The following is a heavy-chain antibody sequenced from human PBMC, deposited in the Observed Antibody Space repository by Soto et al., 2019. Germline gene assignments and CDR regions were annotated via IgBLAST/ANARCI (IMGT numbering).Heavy chain of an antibody. J-gene: IGHJ4*02. V-gene: IGHV4-59*01. CDR3: ARAYYGDYPYFHY. CDR1: GGSFSSYY. D-gene: IGHD4-17*01. CDR2: IYYSGST. Sequence: PSETLSLTCAVSGGSFSSYYWSWIRQPPGEGLEWIGSIYYSGSTNYNPSLKSRVTISIDTSKSLFSLKLSSLTSADTAVYFCARAYYGDYPYFHYWGQGALVTVSS.